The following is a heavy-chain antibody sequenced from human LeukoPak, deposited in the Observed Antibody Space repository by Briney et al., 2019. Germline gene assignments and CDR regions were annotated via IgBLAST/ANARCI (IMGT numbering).Heavy chain of an antibody. CDR2: IRYDGYKR. D-gene: IGHD2-21*01. J-gene: IGHJ4*02. V-gene: IGHV3-30*02. CDR3: ARGVAGSAFDY. CDR1: GFTFNSHD. Sequence: GGSLRLSCGASGFTFNSHDMHWVRRAPGKGLGWVAFIRYDGYKRYYGDFGKGRFTISRDKSNNTLFLQMNSLRGDDTAVYYCARGVAGSAFDYWGQGTLVAVSS.